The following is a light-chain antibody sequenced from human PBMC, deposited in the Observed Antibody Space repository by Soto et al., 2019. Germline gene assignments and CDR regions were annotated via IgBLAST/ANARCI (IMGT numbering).Light chain of an antibody. V-gene: IGKV1-39*01. CDR2: AAS. Sequence: DIQMTQSPSSLSASVGDRVTITCRASQSISSYLNWYQQKPGKAPKLLIYAASSLQSGVPSRFSGSGSGTDFTLTISSLQPEDFATYFCQQCYSTPKGLTFGGGTKVEIK. CDR3: QQCYSTPKGLT. J-gene: IGKJ4*01. CDR1: QSISSY.